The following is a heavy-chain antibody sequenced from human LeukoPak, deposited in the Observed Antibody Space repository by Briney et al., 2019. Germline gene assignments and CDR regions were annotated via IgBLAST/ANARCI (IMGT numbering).Heavy chain of an antibody. CDR3: ARGRVDYSSSLTYFDY. V-gene: IGHV3-33*01. CDR1: GFTFNTYG. Sequence: GRSLRLSCAASGFTFNTYGMHWVRQAPGKGLEWVAIIWYDGSNKYHADSVKGRFTISRDSSKNTLYLQMNSLRAEDTALYYCARGRVDYSSSLTYFDYWGQGTLVTVSP. D-gene: IGHD6-6*01. J-gene: IGHJ4*02. CDR2: IWYDGSNK.